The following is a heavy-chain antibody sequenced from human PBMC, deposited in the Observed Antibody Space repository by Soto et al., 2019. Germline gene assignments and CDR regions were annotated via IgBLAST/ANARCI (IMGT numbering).Heavy chain of an antibody. CDR2: IYYSGST. CDR1: GGSISSSSHY. CDR3: ARHSTSTYHMENRFDP. Sequence: SETLSLTCTVSGGSISSSSHYWGWIRQPPGTGLEWIGSIYYSGSTYYNPSLKSRVTISVDTSKNQFSLKLSSVTAADTAVYYCARHSTSTYHMENRFDPWGQGTLVTVSS. D-gene: IGHD2-2*01. V-gene: IGHV4-39*01. J-gene: IGHJ5*02.